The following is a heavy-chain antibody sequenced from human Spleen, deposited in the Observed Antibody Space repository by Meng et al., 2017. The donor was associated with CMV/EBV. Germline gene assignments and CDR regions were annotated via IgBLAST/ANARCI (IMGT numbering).Heavy chain of an antibody. V-gene: IGHV3-73*01. CDR1: GFTFSGSA. J-gene: IGHJ4*02. CDR2: IRSKANSYAA. Sequence: GESLKISCAASGFTFSGSAMHWVRQASGKGMEWVGHIRSKANSYAAAYAASVQGRFIISRDDSKSTAYLQMNSLTTEDTAVYYCSREFGDWGYNYYDYWGQGTLVTVSS. D-gene: IGHD3-16*01. CDR3: SREFGDWGYNYYDY.